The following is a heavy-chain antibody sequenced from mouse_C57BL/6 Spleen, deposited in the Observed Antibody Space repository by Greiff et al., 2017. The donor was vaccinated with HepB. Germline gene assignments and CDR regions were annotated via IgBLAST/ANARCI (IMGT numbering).Heavy chain of an antibody. D-gene: IGHD1-1*01. CDR3: ARSPYYYGSSHWYFDV. V-gene: IGHV1-55*01. J-gene: IGHJ1*03. CDR1: GYTFTSYW. Sequence: QVQLQQPGAELVKPGASVKMSCEASGYTFTSYWITWVKQRPGQGLEWIGDIYPGSGSTNYNEKFKSKATLTVDTSSSTAYMQLSSLTSEDSAVYYCARSPYYYGSSHWYFDVWGTGTTVTVSS. CDR2: IYPGSGST.